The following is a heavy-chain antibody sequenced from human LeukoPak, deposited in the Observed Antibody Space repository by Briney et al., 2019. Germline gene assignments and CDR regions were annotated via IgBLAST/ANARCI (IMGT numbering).Heavy chain of an antibody. CDR2: INIDGNTS. CDR3: ARASALATPPFAY. J-gene: IGHJ4*02. V-gene: IGHV3-74*01. D-gene: IGHD5-12*01. Sequence: GGSLRLSCAASGFTFSSYWMHWVRQAPGKRLVWVSRINIDGNTSNYADSVKGRFTISRDNAKNAVYLQMNSLRVEDTAVYYCARASALATPPFAYWGQGTLVTVSS. CDR1: GFTFSSYW.